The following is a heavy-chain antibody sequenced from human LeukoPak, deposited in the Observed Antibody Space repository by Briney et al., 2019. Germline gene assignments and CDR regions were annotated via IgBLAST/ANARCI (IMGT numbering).Heavy chain of an antibody. V-gene: IGHV5-51*01. D-gene: IGHD2-21*02. Sequence: GESLKISCKGSGYSFTSYWIGWVRQMPGKGLEWMGIIYPGDSDTRYNPSFQGQVTISADKSISTAYLQWSSLKASDTAMYYCARSYCGGDCSLYYFDYWGQGTLVTVSS. CDR2: IYPGDSDT. CDR1: GYSFTSYW. J-gene: IGHJ4*02. CDR3: ARSYCGGDCSLYYFDY.